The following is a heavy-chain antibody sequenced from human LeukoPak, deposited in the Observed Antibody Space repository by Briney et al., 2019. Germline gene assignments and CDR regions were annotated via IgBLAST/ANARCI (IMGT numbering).Heavy chain of an antibody. V-gene: IGHV1-69*08. J-gene: IGHJ3*02. CDR1: GGTFSGYT. CDR2: IIPILGTA. CDR3: ARRGATVTTDASDI. Sequence: SVKVSCKASGGTFSGYTISWVRRAPGQGLEWMGRIIPILGTANYAQKFQGRVTITADESTSTAYMELSSLRSEDTAVYYCARRGATVTTDASDIWGQGTMVTVSS. D-gene: IGHD4-17*01.